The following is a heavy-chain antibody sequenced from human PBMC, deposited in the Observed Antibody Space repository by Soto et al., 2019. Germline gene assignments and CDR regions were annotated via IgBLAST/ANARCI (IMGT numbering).Heavy chain of an antibody. V-gene: IGHV1-18*01. J-gene: IGHJ4*02. CDR1: GYTFTSYG. CDR2: ISAYNGNT. CDR3: ARKLSGSGWYGGLDY. D-gene: IGHD6-19*01. Sequence: ASVKVSCKASGYTFTSYGISWVRQAPGQGLEWMGWISAYNGNTNYAQKLQGRVTMTTDTSTSTAYMELRSLRSDDTAVYYCARKLSGSGWYGGLDYWGQGTLVTVSS.